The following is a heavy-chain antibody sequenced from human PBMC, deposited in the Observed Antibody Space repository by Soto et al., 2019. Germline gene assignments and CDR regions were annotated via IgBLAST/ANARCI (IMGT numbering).Heavy chain of an antibody. D-gene: IGHD2-15*01. Sequence: SETQSLTCTVSGGSISSGDYYWSWIRQPPGKGLEWIGYIYYSGSTYYNPSLKSRVTISVDTSKNQFSLKLSSVTAADTAVYYCARSYCSGGSCSPYNWFDPWGQGTLVTVSS. CDR2: IYYSGST. V-gene: IGHV4-30-4*01. CDR1: GGSISSGDYY. J-gene: IGHJ5*02. CDR3: ARSYCSGGSCSPYNWFDP.